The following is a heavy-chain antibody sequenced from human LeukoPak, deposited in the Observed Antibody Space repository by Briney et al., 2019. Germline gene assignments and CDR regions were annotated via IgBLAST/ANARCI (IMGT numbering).Heavy chain of an antibody. CDR1: GGSFSSGAYS. Sequence: TSQTLSLTCAVSGGSFSSGAYSWSWIRQPPGTGLEWLGYVYYSGSAYYNPSLKSRITISVDTSKNQFSLKLTSVTAADTAVYYCTRVASVAYFDYWGQGTLVTVSS. V-gene: IGHV4-30-4*07. J-gene: IGHJ4*02. D-gene: IGHD6-19*01. CDR2: VYYSGSA. CDR3: TRVASVAYFDY.